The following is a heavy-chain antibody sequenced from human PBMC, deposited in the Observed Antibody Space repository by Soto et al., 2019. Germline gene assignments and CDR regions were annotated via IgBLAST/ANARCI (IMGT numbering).Heavy chain of an antibody. CDR2: ISYDGSNK. D-gene: IGHD1-26*01. CDR3: AKDFEIPSGSYWGYFDY. CDR1: GFTFSSYG. V-gene: IGHV3-30*18. Sequence: GGSLRLSCAASGFTFSSYGMHWVRQAPGKGLEWVAVISYDGSNKYYADSVKGIFTISRDNSKNTLYLQMNSLRAEDTAVYYCAKDFEIPSGSYWGYFDYWGQGTLGTVSA. J-gene: IGHJ4*02.